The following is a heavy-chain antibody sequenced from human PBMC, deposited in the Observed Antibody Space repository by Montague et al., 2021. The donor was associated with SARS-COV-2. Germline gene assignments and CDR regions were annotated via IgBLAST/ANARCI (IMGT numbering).Heavy chain of an antibody. D-gene: IGHD2-21*02. J-gene: IGHJ4*02. CDR2: IYTSGST. V-gene: IGHV4-4*07. CDR1: GGSIISNY. CDR3: ARESDAVEY. Sequence: SETLSLTCSVSGGSIISNYWSWIRQPDAKGLEWIGRIYTSGSTNYDPSLQRRVTMSVDTSKNQISLKLSSVTAADTAVYYCARESDAVEYWGQGTLVTVSS.